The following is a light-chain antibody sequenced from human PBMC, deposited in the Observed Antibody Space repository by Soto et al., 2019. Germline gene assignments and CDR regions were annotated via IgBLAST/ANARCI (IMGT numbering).Light chain of an antibody. CDR2: AAS. V-gene: IGKV3-20*01. CDR1: QSVSSYY. Sequence: EIVLTQSPGTLSLSPGERATLSCRASQSVSSYYLAWYQQKPGQAPRLLIYAASRRATGIPDRFSGSGSGTDFTLTISRLEPEDFAVYYWQQYGSSPLFTFGPGTKVDIK. CDR3: QQYGSSPLFT. J-gene: IGKJ3*01.